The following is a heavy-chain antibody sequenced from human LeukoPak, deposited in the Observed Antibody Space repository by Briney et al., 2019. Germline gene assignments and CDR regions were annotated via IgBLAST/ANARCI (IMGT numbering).Heavy chain of an antibody. CDR3: ARVGSSGWYGDY. CDR2: NWNGGST. CDR1: GFTFDDYG. J-gene: IGHJ4*02. Sequence: GGSLRLSCAASGFTFDDYGLSWVRQAPGKGLEWVSTNWNGGSTGYADSVKGRFTISRDNSKNTLYLQMNSLRAEDTAVYYCARVGSSGWYGDYWGQGTLVTVSS. V-gene: IGHV3-20*04. D-gene: IGHD6-19*01.